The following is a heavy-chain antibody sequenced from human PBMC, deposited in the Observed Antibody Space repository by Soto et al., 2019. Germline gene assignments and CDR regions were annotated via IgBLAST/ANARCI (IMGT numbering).Heavy chain of an antibody. V-gene: IGHV3-30*03. Sequence: QVQLVESGGGVVQPGRSLRLSCAASGFSFSNYGMHWVRQAPGKGLVWVAVISFDGSKKYYADPVKGRFTISRDNSKNTLYLQRNSLSAEDTAVYYGASYYGDYEAGAFDIWGQETMVTVAA. CDR3: ASYYGDYEAGAFDI. CDR1: GFSFSNYG. D-gene: IGHD4-17*01. CDR2: ISFDGSKK. J-gene: IGHJ3*02.